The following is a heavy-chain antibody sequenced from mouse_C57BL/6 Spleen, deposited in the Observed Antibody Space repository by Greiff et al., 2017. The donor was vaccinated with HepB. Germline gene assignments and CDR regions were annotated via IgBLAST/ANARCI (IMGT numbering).Heavy chain of an antibody. J-gene: IGHJ4*01. Sequence: EVQLQQSVAELVRPGASVKLSCTASGFNIKNNNMHWVKQRPEQGLEWIGRIDPANGNTKYAPKFQGKATITADTSSNTAYLQLSSLTSEDTAIYYCASYYGSSYAMDYWGQGTSVTVSS. V-gene: IGHV14-3*01. CDR1: GFNIKNNN. CDR3: ASYYGSSYAMDY. CDR2: IDPANGNT. D-gene: IGHD1-1*01.